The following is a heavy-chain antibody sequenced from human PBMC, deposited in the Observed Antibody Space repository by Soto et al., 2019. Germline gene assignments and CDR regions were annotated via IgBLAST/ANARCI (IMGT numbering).Heavy chain of an antibody. CDR3: AKDTYGDSATLDY. CDR1: GFTFSSYG. V-gene: IGHV3-30*18. CDR2: ISYDGSNK. Sequence: GGSLRLSCAASGFTFSSYGMHWVRQAPGKGLEWVAVISYDGSNKYYADSVKGRFTISRDNSKNTLYLQMNSLRAEDTAVYYCAKDTYGDSATLDYWGQGTLVTVSS. D-gene: IGHD4-17*01. J-gene: IGHJ4*02.